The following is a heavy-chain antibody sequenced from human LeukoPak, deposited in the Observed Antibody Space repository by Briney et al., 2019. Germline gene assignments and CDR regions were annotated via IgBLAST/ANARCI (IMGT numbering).Heavy chain of an antibody. Sequence: GRSLRLSCAASGFTFGDYAMHWVRQAPGKGLEWVSGISWNSGSIGYADSVKGRFTISRDNAKNSLYLQMNSLRAEDTALYYCAKDVSAGEADAFDIWGQGTMVTVSS. J-gene: IGHJ3*02. CDR1: GFTFGDYA. CDR3: AKDVSAGEADAFDI. D-gene: IGHD2-2*01. CDR2: ISWNSGSI. V-gene: IGHV3-9*01.